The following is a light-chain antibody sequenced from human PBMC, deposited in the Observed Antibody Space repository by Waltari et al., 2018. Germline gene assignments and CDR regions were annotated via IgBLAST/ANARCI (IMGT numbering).Light chain of an antibody. CDR2: DAS. CDR3: QQRSIWPYT. Sequence: EIVLTQSPATLSLSPGETATLSCRASQSIRTDLGWYQQKPGQAPRLLLFDASSRATGIPASFRGTGSGTDFTITVSDLEPEDFGIYYCQQRSIWPYTFGQGTRLEIK. CDR1: QSIRTD. J-gene: IGKJ2*01. V-gene: IGKV3-11*01.